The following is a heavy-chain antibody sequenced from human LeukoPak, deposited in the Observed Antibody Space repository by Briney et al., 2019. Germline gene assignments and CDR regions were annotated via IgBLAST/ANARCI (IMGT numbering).Heavy chain of an antibody. J-gene: IGHJ4*02. CDR2: INPNSDGT. CDR3: ARDERYDSSGYPFDY. CDR1: GYTFSGNY. V-gene: IGHV1-2*02. Sequence: ASVKVSCKASGYTFSGNYIHWVRQAPGQGLEWMGWINPNSDGTNYAQMFQGRVTMTSDTSISTAYMELRRLRSDDTAVYYCARDERYDSSGYPFDYWGQGTLVTVSS. D-gene: IGHD3-22*01.